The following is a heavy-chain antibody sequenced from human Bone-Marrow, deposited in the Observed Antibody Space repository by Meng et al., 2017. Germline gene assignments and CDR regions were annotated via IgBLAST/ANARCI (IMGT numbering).Heavy chain of an antibody. J-gene: IGHJ3*02. CDR2: IGSSSSYI. CDR1: GSTFSSYS. CDR3: AKTRQAAAAEGVLDVFDI. D-gene: IGHD6-13*01. Sequence: GGSLRLSCAASGSTFSSYSMNWVRQAPGKGLEWVSSIGSSSSYIYYADSVRGRFTISRDNAKNSLYLQMNSLRAEDTALYYCAKTRQAAAAEGVLDVFDIWGQGTMVTVSS. V-gene: IGHV3-21*04.